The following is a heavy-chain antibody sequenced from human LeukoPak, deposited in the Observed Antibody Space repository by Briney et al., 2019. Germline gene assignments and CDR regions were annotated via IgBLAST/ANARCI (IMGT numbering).Heavy chain of an antibody. J-gene: IGHJ4*02. CDR2: IYYCGST. D-gene: IGHD1-26*01. Sequence: PSETLSLTCTVSGGSISSSSYYWGWIRQPPGKGLEWIGSIYYCGSTYYNPSLKSRVTISVDTSKNQFSLKLSSVTAADTAVYYCARRRVGAIDYWGQGTLVTVSS. CDR3: ARRRVGAIDY. V-gene: IGHV4-39*01. CDR1: GGSISSSSYY.